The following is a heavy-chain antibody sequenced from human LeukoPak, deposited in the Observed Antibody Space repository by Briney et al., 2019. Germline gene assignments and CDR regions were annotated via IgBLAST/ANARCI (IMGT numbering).Heavy chain of an antibody. Sequence: ASVKVSSKASGYTFTTYGISWVRQAPGQGLEWMGWISAYNGNTDYAQKLQGRVTLTTDTSTSTAYMELRSLRSDDTAVYYCARDGLLYNTSPFDYWGQGTLVTVSS. CDR1: GYTFTTYG. CDR3: ARDGLLYNTSPFDY. V-gene: IGHV1-18*04. D-gene: IGHD1-14*01. J-gene: IGHJ4*02. CDR2: ISAYNGNT.